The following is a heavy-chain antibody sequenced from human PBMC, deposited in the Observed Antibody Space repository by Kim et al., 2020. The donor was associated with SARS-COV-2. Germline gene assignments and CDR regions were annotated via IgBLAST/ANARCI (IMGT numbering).Heavy chain of an antibody. D-gene: IGHD3-10*01. CDR2: IYTSGST. CDR1: GGSISSYY. V-gene: IGHV4-4*07. J-gene: IGHJ6*02. Sequence: SETLSLTCTVSGGSISSYYWSWIRQPAGKGLEWIGRIYTSGSTNYNPSLKSRVTMSVDTSKNQFSLKLSSVTAADTAVYYCAGDPFWFSLDYYYGMDVWGQGTTVTVSS. CDR3: AGDPFWFSLDYYYGMDV.